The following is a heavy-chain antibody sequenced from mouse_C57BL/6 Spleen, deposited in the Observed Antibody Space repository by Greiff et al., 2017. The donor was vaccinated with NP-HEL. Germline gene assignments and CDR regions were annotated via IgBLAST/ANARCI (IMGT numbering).Heavy chain of an antibody. J-gene: IGHJ1*03. CDR2: IYPSDSET. V-gene: IGHV1-61*01. CDR1: GYTFTSYW. Sequence: QVQLQQPGAELVRPGSSVKLSCKASGYTFTSYWMDWVKQRPGQGLEWIGNIYPSDSETHYNQKFKDKATLTVDKSSSTAYMQLSSLTSEDSAVYYCARVGSSYGYFDVWGTGTTVTVSS. D-gene: IGHD1-1*01. CDR3: ARVGSSYGYFDV.